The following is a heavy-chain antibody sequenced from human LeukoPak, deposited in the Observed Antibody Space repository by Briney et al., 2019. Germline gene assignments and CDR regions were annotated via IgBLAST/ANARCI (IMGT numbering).Heavy chain of an antibody. J-gene: IGHJ4*02. CDR2: ISSSSSSI. Sequence: GGSLRLSCAASGFTFSSYSMNWVRQAPGRGLEWVSSISSSSSSIYYADSVKGRFTISRDNAKNSLYLQMNSLRVEDTAVYYCAKDSIVVVPAANFDYWGQGTLVTVSS. V-gene: IGHV3-21*01. D-gene: IGHD2-2*01. CDR3: AKDSIVVVPAANFDY. CDR1: GFTFSSYS.